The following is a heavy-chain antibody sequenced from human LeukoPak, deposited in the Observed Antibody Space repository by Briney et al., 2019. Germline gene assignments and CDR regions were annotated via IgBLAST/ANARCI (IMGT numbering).Heavy chain of an antibody. V-gene: IGHV3-21*01. CDR2: IRSSTTGYI. CDR1: GFTFSSYS. CDR3: ARYCSGGSCNHYYYYGMDV. D-gene: IGHD2-15*01. J-gene: IGHJ6*02. Sequence: TGGSLRLSCAASGFTFSSYSMNWVRQAPGKGLEWVSSIRSSTTGYIYYADLVKGRFTISRDNAKNSLYLQMNSLRAEDTAVYYCARYCSGGSCNHYYYYGMDVWGQGTTVTVSS.